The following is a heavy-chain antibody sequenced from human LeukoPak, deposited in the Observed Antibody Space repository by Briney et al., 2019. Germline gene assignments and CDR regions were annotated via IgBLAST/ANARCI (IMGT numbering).Heavy chain of an antibody. CDR3: ARGRAAMARPFDY. CDR2: INHSGST. V-gene: IGHV4-34*01. Sequence: PSETLSLTCAVYGGSFSGYYWSWIRQPPGKGLEWIGEINHSGSTNYNPSLKSRATISVDTSKNQFSLKLSSVTAADTAVYYCARGRAAMARPFDYWGQGTLVTVSS. J-gene: IGHJ4*02. CDR1: GGSFSGYY. D-gene: IGHD5-18*01.